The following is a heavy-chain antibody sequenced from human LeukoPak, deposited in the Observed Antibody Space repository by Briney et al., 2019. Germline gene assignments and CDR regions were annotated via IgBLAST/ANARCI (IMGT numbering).Heavy chain of an antibody. CDR1: GFTFSGYA. Sequence: GGSLRLSCAASGFTFSGYAMSWVRQAPGKGLEWVSAISGSGGSTYYADSVKGRFTISRDNSKNTLYLQMNSLRAEDTAVYYCAKASSSGWYGLFDYWGQGTLVTVSS. V-gene: IGHV3-23*01. CDR3: AKASSSGWYGLFDY. CDR2: ISGSGGST. D-gene: IGHD6-19*01. J-gene: IGHJ4*02.